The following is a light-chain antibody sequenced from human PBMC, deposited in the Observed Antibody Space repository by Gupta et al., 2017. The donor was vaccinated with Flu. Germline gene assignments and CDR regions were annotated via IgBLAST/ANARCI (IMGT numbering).Light chain of an antibody. J-gene: IGKJ2*03. CDR2: DAS. Sequence: EIVLTQSPPTLSFSPGERATLSCRASQSVSSYLTWYQQKPGQAPRLRIYDASNRATGIPARFSGSGSGTDFTLTISSLEPEDFAVYYCQQRSNWPRSFGQGTKLEIK. V-gene: IGKV3-11*01. CDR1: QSVSSY. CDR3: QQRSNWPRS.